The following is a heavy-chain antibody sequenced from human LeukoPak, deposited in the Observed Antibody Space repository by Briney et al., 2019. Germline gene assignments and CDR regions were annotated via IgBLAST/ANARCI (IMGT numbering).Heavy chain of an antibody. CDR3: ARDCSSTSCYHSGYYYYYMDV. CDR2: IYYSGST. J-gene: IGHJ6*03. CDR1: GGSISSYY. D-gene: IGHD2-2*01. Sequence: SETLSLTCTVSGGSISSYYWSWIRQPPGKGLEWSGYIYYSGSTNYNPSLKSRVTISVDTSKNQFSLKLSSVTAADTAVYYCARDCSSTSCYHSGYYYYYMDVWGKGTTVTVSS. V-gene: IGHV4-59*01.